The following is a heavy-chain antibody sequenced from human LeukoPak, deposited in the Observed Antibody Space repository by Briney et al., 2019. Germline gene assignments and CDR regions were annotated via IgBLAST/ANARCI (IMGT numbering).Heavy chain of an antibody. CDR1: GGSISSSSYY. CDR2: INHSGST. Sequence: SETLSLTCTVSGGSISSSSYYWSWIRQPPGKGLEWIGEINHSGSTNYNPSLKSRVTISVDTSKNQFSLKLSSVTAADTAVYYCARNWNDVEDYYYGMDVWGQGTTVTVSS. CDR3: ARNWNDVEDYYYGMDV. V-gene: IGHV4-39*07. D-gene: IGHD1-1*01. J-gene: IGHJ6*02.